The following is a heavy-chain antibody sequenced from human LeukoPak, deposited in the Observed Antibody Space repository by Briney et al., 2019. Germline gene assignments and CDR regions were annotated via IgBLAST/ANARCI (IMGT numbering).Heavy chain of an antibody. V-gene: IGHV3-48*04. J-gene: IGHJ4*02. CDR1: GFTFSSDS. CDR2: ISSSSSTI. Sequence: PGGSLRLSCAASGFTFSSDSMSWVRQAPGKGLEWVSYISSSSSTIYYADSVKGRFTISRDNAKNSLYLQMNILRAEDTAVYYCARDPLVHYSSSWYSDYWAREPWSPSPQ. D-gene: IGHD6-13*01. CDR3: ARDPLVHYSSSWYSDY.